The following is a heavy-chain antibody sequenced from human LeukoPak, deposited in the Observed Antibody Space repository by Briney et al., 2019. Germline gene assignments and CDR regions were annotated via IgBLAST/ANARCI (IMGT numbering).Heavy chain of an antibody. D-gene: IGHD3-22*01. V-gene: IGHV3-30*04. CDR2: ISYDGSTK. J-gene: IGHJ4*02. CDR1: GFTFRSHT. Sequence: GGSLRLSCAASGFTFRSHTVHWVRQAPGKGLEWVAGISYDGSTKYYADSVKDRFTISRDNSRNTLYLQMNSLRPEDTAVYYFARGGMYYYDGSGYFDYWGQGTLVTVSS. CDR3: ARGGMYYYDGSGYFDY.